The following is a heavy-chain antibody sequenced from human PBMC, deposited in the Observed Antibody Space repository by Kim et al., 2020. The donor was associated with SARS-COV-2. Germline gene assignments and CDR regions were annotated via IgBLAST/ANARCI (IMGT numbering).Heavy chain of an antibody. CDR1: GFIFSDFG. D-gene: IGHD1-26*01. V-gene: IGHV3-33*05. Sequence: GGSLRLSCATSGFIFSDFGLHWVRQAPGKGLEWLAVITYDGLRKYYADSVKGRFTISRDDSKNTLFLQMSGLRVEDTAIYYCAREFSRGLPDQWGQGTLVSVSS. J-gene: IGHJ5*02. CDR2: ITYDGLRK. CDR3: AREFSRGLPDQ.